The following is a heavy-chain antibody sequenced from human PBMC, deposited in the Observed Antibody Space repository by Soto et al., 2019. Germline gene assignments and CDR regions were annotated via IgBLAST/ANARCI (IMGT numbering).Heavy chain of an antibody. Sequence: QVQLVQSGAEVKKPGASVKVSCKASGYTFTSYGLSWVRQAPGQGLEWMGRISAYNYNTNYAQKLQGRVTMNTETSTSTDYMELRSLRSDYTAVYYCARVVGDLGHWFDPWGQGTLVTVSS. CDR3: ARVVGDLGHWFDP. J-gene: IGHJ5*02. V-gene: IGHV1-18*01. CDR1: GYTFTSYG. D-gene: IGHD1-26*01. CDR2: ISAYNYNT.